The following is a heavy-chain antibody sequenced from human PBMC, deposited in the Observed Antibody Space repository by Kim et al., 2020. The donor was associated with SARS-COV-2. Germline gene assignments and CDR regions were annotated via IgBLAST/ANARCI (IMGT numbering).Heavy chain of an antibody. CDR1: EFTFSRYW. J-gene: IGHJ4*01. CDR2: IRQGGSRE. Sequence: GGSLRLSCAASEFTFSRYWMSWVRQAPGKGLEWVANIRQGGSREYYVDSVKGRFTISRDNAKNSLYLRMNSLRAEDTAIYYCARDQNPTYYYDSTAYYF. CDR3: ARDQNPTYYYDSTAYYF. D-gene: IGHD3-22*01. V-gene: IGHV3-7*01.